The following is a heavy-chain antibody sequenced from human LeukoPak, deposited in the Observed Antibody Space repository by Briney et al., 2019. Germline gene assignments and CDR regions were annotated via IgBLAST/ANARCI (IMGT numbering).Heavy chain of an antibody. CDR2: INPNNGGT. J-gene: IGHJ4*02. CDR3: ARAGSNYYASGSH. Sequence: GASVKVSCKASGYTFTGYYMHWVRQAPGQGLEWIGWINPNNGGTNYAQVFRGRVTMTRDTSISTAYMDLSRLRSDDTAVYYCARAGSNYYASGSHWGQGTLVTVSS. CDR1: GYTFTGYY. V-gene: IGHV1-2*02. D-gene: IGHD3-10*01.